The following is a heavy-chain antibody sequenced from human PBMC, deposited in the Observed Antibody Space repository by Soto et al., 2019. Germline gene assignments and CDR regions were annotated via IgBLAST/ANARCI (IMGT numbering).Heavy chain of an antibody. CDR3: ARDASWEDGDYALGS. CDR2: IYYSGST. V-gene: IGHV4-31*03. J-gene: IGHJ4*02. D-gene: IGHD4-17*01. CDR1: GGSISSGGYY. Sequence: QVQLQESGPGLVKPSQTLSLTCTVSGGSISSGGYYWSWIRQHPGKGLEWIGYIYYSGSTYYNPSLKSRVIIAVDTSKNQFSLKLSSATAADTAVYYCARDASWEDGDYALGSWGQGTLVTVSS.